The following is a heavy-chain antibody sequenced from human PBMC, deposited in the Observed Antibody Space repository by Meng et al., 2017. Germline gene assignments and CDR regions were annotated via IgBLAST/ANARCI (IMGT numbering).Heavy chain of an antibody. Sequence: QVQLVQSGAEVKKPGASVKVSCKAAGYTFTGYYMHWVRQAPGQGLEWMGWINPNSGGTNYEQKFQGRVTMTRDTSISTAYMELSRLRSDDTAAYYCARHWFGESEISWGQGTLVTVSS. CDR1: GYTFTGYY. CDR2: INPNSGGT. D-gene: IGHD3-10*01. V-gene: IGHV1-2*02. J-gene: IGHJ4*02. CDR3: ARHWFGESEIS.